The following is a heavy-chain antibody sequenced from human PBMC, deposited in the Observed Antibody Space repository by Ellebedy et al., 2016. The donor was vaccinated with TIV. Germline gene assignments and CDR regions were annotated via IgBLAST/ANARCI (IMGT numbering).Heavy chain of an antibody. CDR1: GYSFAKYW. D-gene: IGHD3-10*01. J-gene: IGHJ5*02. CDR2: IYPDDSDT. Sequence: GESLKISXKGSGYSFAKYWIAWVRQMPGKGLEWMGIIYPDDSDTRYSPSFQGQVTFSGDRSISTAYLQWTSLKPSDTAIYYCARLPADRGNVHFTSNWFDPWGQGTLVTVFS. CDR3: ARLPADRGNVHFTSNWFDP. V-gene: IGHV5-51*01.